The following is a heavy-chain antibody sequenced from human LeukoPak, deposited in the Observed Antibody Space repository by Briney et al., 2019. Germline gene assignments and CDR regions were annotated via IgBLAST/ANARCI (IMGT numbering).Heavy chain of an antibody. D-gene: IGHD2-2*02. Sequence: ETLSLTCAVYGGSFSGYYWSWIRQPPGKGLEWIGEINHSGSTNYNPSLKSRVTISVDTSKNQFSLKLNSVTAADTAVYYCARRLCSSLTCNIGPSGNWLDPWGQGTLVTVSS. CDR2: INHSGST. J-gene: IGHJ5*02. CDR1: GGSFSGYY. V-gene: IGHV4-34*01. CDR3: ARRLCSSLTCNIGPSGNWLDP.